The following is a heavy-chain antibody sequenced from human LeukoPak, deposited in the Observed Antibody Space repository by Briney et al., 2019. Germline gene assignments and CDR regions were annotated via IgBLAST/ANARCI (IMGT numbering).Heavy chain of an antibody. Sequence: PSETLSLTRAVSGFSINTSYFWGWIRQPPGKGLEWIGTISHSGRTFYNPSLRTRVTISLDTSKNLFSLNLTSVTAADTAVYYCARHEERFLVRFFDYWGQGTLVTVSS. D-gene: IGHD2-8*02. CDR2: ISHSGRT. CDR3: ARHEERFLVRFFDY. CDR1: GFSINTSYF. J-gene: IGHJ4*02. V-gene: IGHV4-38-2*01.